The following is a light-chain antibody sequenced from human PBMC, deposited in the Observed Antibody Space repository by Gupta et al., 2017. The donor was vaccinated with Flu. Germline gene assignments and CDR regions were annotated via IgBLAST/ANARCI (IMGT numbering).Light chain of an antibody. CDR2: DVN. CDR3: CSYAGSYTWV. Sequence: QPALPQPRPVPGSPGRSVTISCPGTSSDIGNYNYVCWCQQHPGKAPKLLIYDVNKRPSGVPDRFSGSKSGNTASLTISGLQAEDEADYYCCSYAGSYTWVFGTGTTVTV. CDR1: SSDIGNYNY. V-gene: IGLV2-11*01. J-gene: IGLJ1*01.